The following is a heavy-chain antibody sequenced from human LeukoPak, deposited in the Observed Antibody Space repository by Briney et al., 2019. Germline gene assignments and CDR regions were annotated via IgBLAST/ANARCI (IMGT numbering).Heavy chain of an antibody. J-gene: IGHJ1*01. CDR1: GFTFSNYA. CDR3: AKDNYYDSSGYYGEYFQH. V-gene: IGHV3-23*01. Sequence: GQSVRLSCAASGFTFSNYAMSWVRQAPGKGLEWVSGIRTSGGSTYYADSVKGRFTISRDNSKNTLSLQMDSLRAEDTAVYYCAKDNYYDSSGYYGEYFQHWGQGTLVTVSS. D-gene: IGHD3-22*01. CDR2: IRTSGGST.